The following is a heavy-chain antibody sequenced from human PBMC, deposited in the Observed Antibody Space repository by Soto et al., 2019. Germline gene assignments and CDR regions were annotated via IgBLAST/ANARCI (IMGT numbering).Heavy chain of an antibody. CDR3: ARYYYDSSGYYSGYYFDY. Sequence: PSETLSLTCTVSGGSISSYYWSWIRQPPGKGLEWIGYIYYSGSTNYNPSLKSRVTISVDTSKNQFSLKLSSVTAADTAVYYCARYYYDSSGYYSGYYFDYWGQGTLVTVSS. CDR1: GGSISSYY. D-gene: IGHD3-22*01. V-gene: IGHV4-59*01. CDR2: IYYSGST. J-gene: IGHJ4*02.